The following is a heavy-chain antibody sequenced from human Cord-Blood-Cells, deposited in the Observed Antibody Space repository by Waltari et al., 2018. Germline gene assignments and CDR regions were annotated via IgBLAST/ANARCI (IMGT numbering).Heavy chain of an antibody. Sequence: QVQLVQSGAEVKKPGASVKVSCKASGYTFTGYYMHWVRQAPGQGLEWMGWINPNSGGTNYAQKFQGWVTMTRDTSISTAYMELSRLRSDDTAVYYCARVRRSGYDLSAFDIWGQGTMVTVSS. D-gene: IGHD5-12*01. CDR1: GYTFTGYY. V-gene: IGHV1-2*04. CDR3: ARVRRSGYDLSAFDI. CDR2: INPNSGGT. J-gene: IGHJ3*02.